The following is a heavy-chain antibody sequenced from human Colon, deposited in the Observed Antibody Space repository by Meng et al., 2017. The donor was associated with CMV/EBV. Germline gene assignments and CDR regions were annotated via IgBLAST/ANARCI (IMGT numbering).Heavy chain of an antibody. CDR2: IYSGGSST. J-gene: IGHJ6*02. CDR3: AKDDSNDGYYYGMDV. D-gene: IGHD4-11*01. Sequence: GESLKISCAASGFTFSSYAMSWVRQAPGKGLEWVSVIYSGGSSTYYADSVKGRFTISRDNSKNTLYLQMNSLRAEDTAVYYCAKDDSNDGYYYGMDVWGQGTTVTVSS. V-gene: IGHV3-23*03. CDR1: GFTFSSYA.